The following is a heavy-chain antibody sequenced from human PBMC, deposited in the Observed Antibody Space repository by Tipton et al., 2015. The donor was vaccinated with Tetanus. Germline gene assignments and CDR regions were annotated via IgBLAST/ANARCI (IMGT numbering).Heavy chain of an antibody. J-gene: IGHJ5*02. V-gene: IGHV4-39*01. Sequence: TLSLTCSLSGGSISSGTYYWGWIRQPPGKGLEWIGNIYYSGTTYYTSSLKSRVTISLDTSKNQFSLKMTSVTAADTAVYYCARQADNWPDPWGQGILVTVSS. D-gene: IGHD1-20*01. CDR2: IYYSGTT. CDR1: GGSISSGTYY. CDR3: ARQADNWPDP.